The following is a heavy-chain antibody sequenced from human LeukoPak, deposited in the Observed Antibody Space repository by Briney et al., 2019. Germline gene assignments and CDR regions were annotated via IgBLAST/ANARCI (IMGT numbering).Heavy chain of an antibody. CDR2: IKQDGSLE. V-gene: IGHV3-7*01. CDR3: ARWTGVIDS. Sequence: GSLRLSCAASGFTFENYWMHWVRQAPGKGPEWVANIKQDGSLEHYMDSVKGRFTISRDNAKNSLILQMDSLRAEDTAVYYCARWTGVIDSCGQGTLVTVPS. D-gene: IGHD2-21*01. CDR1: GFTFENYW. J-gene: IGHJ4*02.